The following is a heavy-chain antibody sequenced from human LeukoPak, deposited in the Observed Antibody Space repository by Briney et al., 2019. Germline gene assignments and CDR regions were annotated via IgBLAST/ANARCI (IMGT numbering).Heavy chain of an antibody. CDR1: GYTFTDYY. Sequence: ASVKVSCKTSGYTFTDYYMHWVRQAPGQGLEWMRWINPNSGGTNYAQKFQGRVTMTRDTSISTAYMELNSLRSDGTAVYYCARGLLRSQLDWFDPWGQGTLVTVSS. CDR3: ARGLLRSQLDWFDP. D-gene: IGHD3-10*02. CDR2: INPNSGGT. J-gene: IGHJ5*02. V-gene: IGHV1-2*02.